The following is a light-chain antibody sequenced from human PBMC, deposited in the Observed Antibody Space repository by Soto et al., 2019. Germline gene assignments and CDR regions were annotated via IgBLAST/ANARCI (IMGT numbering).Light chain of an antibody. CDR2: DAS. V-gene: IGKV3-15*01. Sequence: EIVLTQSPCTLSLSPGERATLSCRASQTIGSNLAWYQQKPGQPPRLLIYDASTRATDIPARFTGSGSGTEFTLTISSLQSADFAVYYCQQYNNWPPTWTFGQGTKVDIK. J-gene: IGKJ1*01. CDR1: QTIGSN. CDR3: QQYNNWPPTWT.